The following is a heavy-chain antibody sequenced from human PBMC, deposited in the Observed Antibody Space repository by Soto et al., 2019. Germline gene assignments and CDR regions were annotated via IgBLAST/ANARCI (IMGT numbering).Heavy chain of an antibody. J-gene: IGHJ5*02. CDR3: ARGNSGVGSNWFDP. Sequence: PSETLSLTCAVSGGSISSGGYSWSWIRQPPGKGLEWIGYIYHSGSTYYNPSLKSRVTISVDRSKNQFSLKLSSVTAADTAVYYCARGNSGVGSNWFDPWGQGTLVTVSS. V-gene: IGHV4-30-2*01. CDR2: IYHSGST. CDR1: GGSISSGGYS. D-gene: IGHD3-3*01.